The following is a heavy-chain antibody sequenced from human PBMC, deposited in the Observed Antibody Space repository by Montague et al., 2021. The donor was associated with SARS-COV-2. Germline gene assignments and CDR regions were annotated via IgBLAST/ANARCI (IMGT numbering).Heavy chain of an antibody. CDR1: GGSISSYY. D-gene: IGHD3-22*01. CDR2: IYYSGRT. J-gene: IGHJ4*02. Sequence: SETLSLTRTVSGGSISSYYWNWIRQPPGKGLEWIGYIYYSGRTNXNPSLKSRVTISVDTSKNQFSLKLSSVTAADTAVYYCARGGGSGYRYYFDYWGQGSLVTVSS. CDR3: ARGGGSGYRYYFDY. V-gene: IGHV4-59*01.